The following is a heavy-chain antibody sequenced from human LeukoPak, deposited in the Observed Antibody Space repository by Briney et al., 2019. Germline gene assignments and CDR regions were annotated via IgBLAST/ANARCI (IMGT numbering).Heavy chain of an antibody. CDR2: ISDDGRNK. CDR1: GFSFISYG. CDR3: AKRPSDYGDYVTYFDY. V-gene: IGHV3-30*18. D-gene: IGHD4-17*01. J-gene: IGHJ4*02. Sequence: PGGSLRLSCAASGFSFISYGMHWVRQAPGKGLEWVGVISDDGRNKKYADSVKGRFTISRGNSKDTLYLQMNSLRDEDTAVYYCAKRPSDYGDYVTYFDYWGQGTLVTVSS.